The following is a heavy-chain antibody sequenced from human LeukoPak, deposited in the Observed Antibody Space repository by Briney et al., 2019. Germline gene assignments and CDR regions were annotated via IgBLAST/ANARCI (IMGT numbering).Heavy chain of an antibody. Sequence: GGSLRLSCAASGFTFDDYAMHWVRQAPGKGLEWVSGISWNSGSIGYADSVKGRFTISRDNAKNSLYLQMNSLRAEDTALYYCAKDAPGGMDVWGQGTTVTVSS. J-gene: IGHJ6*02. CDR2: ISWNSGSI. V-gene: IGHV3-9*01. CDR3: AKDAPGGMDV. CDR1: GFTFDDYA.